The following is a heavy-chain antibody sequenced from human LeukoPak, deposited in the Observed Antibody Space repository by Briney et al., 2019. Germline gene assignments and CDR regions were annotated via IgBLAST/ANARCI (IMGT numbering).Heavy chain of an antibody. CDR1: GGSISSSSYY. CDR2: IYYSGST. D-gene: IGHD3-3*02. Sequence: ASETLSLTCTVSGGSISSSSYYWSWIRQPPGKGLEWIGYIYYSGSTNYNPSLKSRVTISVDTSKNQFSLKLSSVTAADTAVYYCARAFYPGYYSYMAVWGKGTTVTVSS. CDR3: ARAFYPGYYSYMAV. V-gene: IGHV4-61*01. J-gene: IGHJ6*03.